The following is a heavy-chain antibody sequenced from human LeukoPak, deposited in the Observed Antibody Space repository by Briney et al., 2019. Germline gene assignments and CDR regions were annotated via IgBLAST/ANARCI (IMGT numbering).Heavy chain of an antibody. Sequence: GGSLRLSCTASGFTFSTFHMHWVRQAPGKGLEWVAVISYDGSNKYYADSVKGRFTISRDNSKNTLYLQMNSLRAEDTAVYYCARDQGYSSSRKGAFDIWGQGTMVTVSS. V-gene: IGHV3-30-3*01. CDR1: GFTFSTFH. J-gene: IGHJ3*02. D-gene: IGHD6-13*01. CDR2: ISYDGSNK. CDR3: ARDQGYSSSRKGAFDI.